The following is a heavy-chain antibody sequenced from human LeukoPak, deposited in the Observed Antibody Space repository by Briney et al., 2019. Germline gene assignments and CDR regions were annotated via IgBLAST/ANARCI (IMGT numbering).Heavy chain of an antibody. CDR2: INPNSGGT. Sequence: GASVKVSCKSSGYTFTGYYMHWVRQAPGQGLEWMGWINPNSGGTNYAQKFQGRVTMTRDTSISTAYMELSRLRSGDTAVYYWAGSRDGYNFDYWGQGTLVTVSS. CDR1: GYTFTGYY. V-gene: IGHV1-2*02. J-gene: IGHJ4*02. CDR3: AGSRDGYNFDY. D-gene: IGHD5-24*01.